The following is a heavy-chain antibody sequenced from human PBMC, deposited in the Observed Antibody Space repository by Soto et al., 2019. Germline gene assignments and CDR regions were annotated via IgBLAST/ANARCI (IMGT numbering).Heavy chain of an antibody. D-gene: IGHD3-10*01. CDR3: ARDARGDEAPMDY. CDR1: GYTFTGYY. V-gene: IGHV1-2*04. Sequence: QVQLVQSGAEVKKPGASVKVSCKASGYTFTGYYMHWVRQAPGQGLEWMGWSNPNSGGTNYAQKFQGWVTMARDKSISTAYMELSRQGSDDTAVYYCARDARGDEAPMDYWGQGTLVTVSS. J-gene: IGHJ4*02. CDR2: SNPNSGGT.